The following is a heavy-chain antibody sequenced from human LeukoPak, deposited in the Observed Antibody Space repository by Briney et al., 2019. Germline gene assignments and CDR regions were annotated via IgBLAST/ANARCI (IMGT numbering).Heavy chain of an antibody. Sequence: PGGSLRLSCAASGFTFSSYSMNWVRQAPGKGLEWVSSISSSSSYIYYADSVKGRFTISRDNAKNSLYLQMNSLRAEDTAGYYCAREVEYGDYRDLDACDIWGERTPVTVSS. CDR3: AREVEYGDYRDLDACDI. J-gene: IGHJ3*02. V-gene: IGHV3-21*01. CDR1: GFTFSSYS. D-gene: IGHD4-17*01. CDR2: ISSSSSYI.